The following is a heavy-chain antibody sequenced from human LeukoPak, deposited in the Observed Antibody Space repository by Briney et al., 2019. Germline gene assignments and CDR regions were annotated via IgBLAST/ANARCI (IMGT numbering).Heavy chain of an antibody. CDR2: ISAYNGNT. V-gene: IGHV1-18*01. J-gene: IGHJ4*02. Sequence: ASVKLSCKASGYTFSSYGISWVRHAPGQALEWMGWISAYNGNTNYAQKLQGRVTMTTDTSTSTAYMELRSLRSDDTAVYYCAREGTYYDFWSGYDDYYFDYWGQGTLVTVSS. CDR1: GYTFSSYG. CDR3: AREGTYYDFWSGYDDYYFDY. D-gene: IGHD3-3*01.